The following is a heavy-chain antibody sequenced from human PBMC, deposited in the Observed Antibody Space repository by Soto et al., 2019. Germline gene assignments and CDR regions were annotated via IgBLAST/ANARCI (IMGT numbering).Heavy chain of an antibody. CDR2: MIPIVVTA. V-gene: IGHV1-69*13. CDR3: ASASIAVAGSGLDYYYGMDV. CDR1: GGTFSSYA. Sequence: SVKVSCKASGGTFSSYAISWVRQAPGQGLEWMGGMIPIVVTANYAQKFQGRVTITADEPTSTAYMELSSLRSEDTAVYYCASASIAVAGSGLDYYYGMDVWGQGTTVTVSS. D-gene: IGHD6-19*01. J-gene: IGHJ6*02.